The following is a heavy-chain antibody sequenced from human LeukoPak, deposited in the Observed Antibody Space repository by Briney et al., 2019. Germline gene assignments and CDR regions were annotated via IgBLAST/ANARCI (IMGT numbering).Heavy chain of an antibody. D-gene: IGHD6-13*01. CDR3: TKGAAAGPKYFQH. Sequence: GGSLRLSCAASGFTFISYAMRWVRQAPGKGLEWVSTIDGSGVGTYYADSVKGRFTISRDSSKSTLYLHMNSLRAEDTAVYYCTKGAAAGPKYFQHWGQGTLVTVSS. V-gene: IGHV3-23*01. CDR2: IDGSGVGT. J-gene: IGHJ1*01. CDR1: GFTFISYA.